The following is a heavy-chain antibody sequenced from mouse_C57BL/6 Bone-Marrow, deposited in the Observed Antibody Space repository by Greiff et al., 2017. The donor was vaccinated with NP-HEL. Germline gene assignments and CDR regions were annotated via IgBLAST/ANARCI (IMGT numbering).Heavy chain of an antibody. CDR2: ISNGGGST. CDR3: ARQLYDGYLYYAMDY. D-gene: IGHD2-3*01. J-gene: IGHJ4*01. CDR1: GFTFSDYY. V-gene: IGHV5-12*01. Sequence: EVKLVESGGGLVQPGGSLKLSCAASGFTFSDYYMYWVRQTPEKRLEWVAYISNGGGSTYYPDTVKGRFTISRDNAKNTLYLQMSRLKSEDTAMYYCARQLYDGYLYYAMDYWGQGTSVTVSS.